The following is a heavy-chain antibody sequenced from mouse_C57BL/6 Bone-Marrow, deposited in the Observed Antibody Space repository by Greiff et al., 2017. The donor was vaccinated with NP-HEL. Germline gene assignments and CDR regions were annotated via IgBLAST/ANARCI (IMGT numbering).Heavy chain of an antibody. V-gene: IGHV1-69*01. CDR3: ASYGSSYVYFDY. Sequence: QVQLQQPGAELVMPGASVKLSCKASGYTFTSYWMHWVKQRPGQGLEWIGEIDPSDSYTNYNQKFKGKSTLTVDKSSSTAYMQLSSLTSEDSAVYYCASYGSSYVYFDYWGQGTTLTVSS. D-gene: IGHD1-1*01. CDR1: GYTFTSYW. CDR2: IDPSDSYT. J-gene: IGHJ2*01.